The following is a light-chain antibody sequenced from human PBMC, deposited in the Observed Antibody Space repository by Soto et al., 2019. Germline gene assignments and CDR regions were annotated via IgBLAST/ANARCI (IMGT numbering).Light chain of an antibody. V-gene: IGKV3D-20*01. CDR1: QSVSRSY. CDR2: DAS. Sequence: EIVFTQSPATLSLSPGERATLSCGASQSVSRSYLAWYQQKPGLAPRLLIYDASSRATGIPDRFSGSGSGTDFTLTISSLEPEDFAVYYCQQYGSSPYTFGQGTKLELK. J-gene: IGKJ2*01. CDR3: QQYGSSPYT.